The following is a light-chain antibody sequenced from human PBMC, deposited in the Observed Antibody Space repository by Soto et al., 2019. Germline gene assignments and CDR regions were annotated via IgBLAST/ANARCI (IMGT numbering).Light chain of an antibody. V-gene: IGLV2-23*01. J-gene: IGLJ3*02. CDR1: SSDVGSYNL. CDR3: CSYAGSSTWV. Sequence: QSALTQPASVSGSPGQSITISCTGTSSDVGSYNLVSWYQQHPGKAPKLMIYVASKRPSGVSHRFSGSKSGNTASLTISGLQAEDEADYYCCSYAGSSTWVFGGGTKLTVL. CDR2: VAS.